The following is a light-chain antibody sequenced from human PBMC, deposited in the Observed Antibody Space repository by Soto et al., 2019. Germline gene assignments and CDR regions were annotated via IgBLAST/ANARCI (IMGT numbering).Light chain of an antibody. Sequence: QSALTQPRSVSESPGQSVTISCTGTSSDVGGYNFVSWYQQHPGKAPKLMIYDVSKWPSGVPDRFSGSKSGNTASLTISGLQAEDEADYYCCSYAGSYTVVFGGGTKVTVL. J-gene: IGLJ2*01. V-gene: IGLV2-11*01. CDR2: DVS. CDR1: SSDVGGYNF. CDR3: CSYAGSYTVV.